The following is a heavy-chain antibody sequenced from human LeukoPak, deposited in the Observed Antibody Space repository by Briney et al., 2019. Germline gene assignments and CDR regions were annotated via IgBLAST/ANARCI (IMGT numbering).Heavy chain of an antibody. Sequence: SETLSLTCTISGVSISSTTYSWGWIRQSPGKGLEWIGNISYTGNTYYNPSLKSRVTLSVDTSKNQFSLKLNSVPAADTATYYCARQLNNGFDIWGRGTMVTVSS. CDR1: GVSISSTTYS. V-gene: IGHV4-39*01. CDR2: ISYTGNT. J-gene: IGHJ3*02. CDR3: ARQLNNGFDI.